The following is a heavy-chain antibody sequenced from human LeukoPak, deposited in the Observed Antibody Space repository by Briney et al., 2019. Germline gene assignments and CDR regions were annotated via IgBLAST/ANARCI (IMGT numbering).Heavy chain of an antibody. D-gene: IGHD2-2*01. CDR1: GFTFSSYG. J-gene: IGHJ4*02. V-gene: IGHV3-30*18. CDR2: ISYDGSNK. CDR3: AKSGASRVPEIPAAPLDY. Sequence: PGRSLRLSCTASGFTFSSYGMHWVRQAPGKGLEWVAVISYDGSNKYYADSVKGRFTISRDNSKNTLYLQMNSLRAEDTAVYYCAKSGASRVPEIPAAPLDYWGQGTLVTVSS.